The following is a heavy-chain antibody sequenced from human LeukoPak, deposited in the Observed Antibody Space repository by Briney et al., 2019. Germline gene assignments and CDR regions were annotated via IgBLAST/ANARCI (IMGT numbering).Heavy chain of an antibody. CDR1: GGSFSGYY. D-gene: IGHD5-12*01. CDR3: ARGFGSGYDFPTYYYCMDV. V-gene: IGHV4-34*01. J-gene: IGHJ6*02. CDR2: INHSGST. Sequence: PSETLSLTCAVYGGSFSGYYWSWIRQPPGKGLEWIGEINHSGSTNYNQSLKSRVTISVDKSKNQFSLKLSSVTAADTAVYCCARGFGSGYDFPTYYYCMDVWGQGTTVTVSS.